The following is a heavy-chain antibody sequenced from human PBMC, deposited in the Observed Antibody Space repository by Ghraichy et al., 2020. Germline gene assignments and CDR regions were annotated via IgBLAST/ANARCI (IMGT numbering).Heavy chain of an antibody. D-gene: IGHD6-13*01. Sequence: GVLRLSCAASGFTFGTYAMGWVRQAPGKGLEWVATISAGAGTNTFFGGSVEGRFTISRDTSQNTVYLQMNSLRAGDTAVYYCAREHPSTWFLFDYWGQGTLVTVSS. CDR1: GFTFGTYA. J-gene: IGHJ4*02. CDR3: AREHPSTWFLFDY. V-gene: IGHV3-23*01. CDR2: ISAGAGTNT.